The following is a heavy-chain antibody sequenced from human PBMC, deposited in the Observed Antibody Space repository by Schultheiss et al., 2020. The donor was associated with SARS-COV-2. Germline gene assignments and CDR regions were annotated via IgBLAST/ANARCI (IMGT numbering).Heavy chain of an antibody. Sequence: GESLKISCAASGFTFSSYSMNWVRQVPGKGLEWVSRINSDGSSTSYADSVKGRFTISRDKAKNSLYLQMNSLRAEDTAVYYCARFGDRFSWYFDYWGQGTLVTVSS. CDR2: INSDGSST. CDR3: ARFGDRFSWYFDY. CDR1: GFTFSSYS. J-gene: IGHJ4*02. V-gene: IGHV3-74*01. D-gene: IGHD4-17*01.